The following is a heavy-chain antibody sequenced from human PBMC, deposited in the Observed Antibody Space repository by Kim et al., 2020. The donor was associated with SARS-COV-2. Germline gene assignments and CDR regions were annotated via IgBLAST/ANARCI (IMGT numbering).Heavy chain of an antibody. J-gene: IGHJ3*02. V-gene: IGHV3-30*01. CDR3: ARDGSGITMIVKETGAFDI. D-gene: IGHD3-22*01. Sequence: GRFTISRDNSKNTLYLQMNSLRAEDTAVYYCARDGSGITMIVKETGAFDIWGQGTMVTVSS.